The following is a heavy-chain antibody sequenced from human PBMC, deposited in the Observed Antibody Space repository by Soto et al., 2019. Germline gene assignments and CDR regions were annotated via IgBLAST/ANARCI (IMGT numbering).Heavy chain of an antibody. D-gene: IGHD3-9*01. Sequence: SVKVSCKASGGTFSSYAISWVRQAPGQGLEWMGGIIPIFGTANYAQKFQGRVTITADESTSTAYMELSSLRSEDTAVYYCARATYYDILTGYPLRWFDPWGQGTLVTVSS. V-gene: IGHV1-69*13. CDR1: GGTFSSYA. CDR3: ARATYYDILTGYPLRWFDP. J-gene: IGHJ5*02. CDR2: IIPIFGTA.